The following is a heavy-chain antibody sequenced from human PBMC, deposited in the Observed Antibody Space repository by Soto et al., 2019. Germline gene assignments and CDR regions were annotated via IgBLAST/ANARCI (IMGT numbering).Heavy chain of an antibody. CDR3: AKSFGTLSTAMVMVDAFDI. J-gene: IGHJ3*02. Sequence: GGFLRLSCAASGFTCSSYAMSWVRQAPGKGLEWVSAISGSGGSTYYADSVKGRFTISRGNSKNTLYLQMNSLRAEDTAVYYCAKSFGTLSTAMVMVDAFDIWGQGTMVTVSS. D-gene: IGHD5-18*01. CDR1: GFTCSSYA. CDR2: ISGSGGST. V-gene: IGHV3-23*01.